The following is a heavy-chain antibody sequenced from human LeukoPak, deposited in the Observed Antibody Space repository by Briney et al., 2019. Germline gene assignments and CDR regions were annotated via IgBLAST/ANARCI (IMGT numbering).Heavy chain of an antibody. CDR2: ISGSGGST. V-gene: IGHV3-23*01. D-gene: IGHD3-22*01. CDR1: GFTFSSYA. Sequence: GGSLTLSCAASGFTFSSYAMSWVRQAPGKGLEWVSAISGSGGSTYYADSVKGRFTISRDNSKNTLYLQMNSQRAEDTAVYYCAKVGSSGYLSYFDYWGQGTLVAVSS. J-gene: IGHJ4*02. CDR3: AKVGSSGYLSYFDY.